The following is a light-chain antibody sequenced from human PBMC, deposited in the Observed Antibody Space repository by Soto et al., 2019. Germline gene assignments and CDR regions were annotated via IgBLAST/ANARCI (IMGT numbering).Light chain of an antibody. CDR1: SSDVGGYNF. CDR3: SSYAGTKSRDV. CDR2: EVT. J-gene: IGLJ1*01. V-gene: IGLV2-8*01. Sequence: QSALTQPPSASGSRGQSVTISCTGTSSDVGGYNFVSWYQRHPGKAPKLILYEVTKRPSGVPDRFSGSKSGNTASLTVSGLQTEDEAHYYCSSYAGTKSRDVFGTGTKLTVL.